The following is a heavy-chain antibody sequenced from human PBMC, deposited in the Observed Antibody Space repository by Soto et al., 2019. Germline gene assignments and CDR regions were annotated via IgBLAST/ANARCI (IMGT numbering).Heavy chain of an antibody. D-gene: IGHD6-13*01. CDR1: GYTFTSYY. V-gene: IGHV1-46*01. CDR2: INPSGGST. CDR3: ARAGYSSSWYQASYYYYGMDV. J-gene: IGHJ6*02. Sequence: ASVKVSCKASGYTFTSYYMHWVRQAPGQGLEWMGIINPSGGSTSYAQKFQGRVTMTRDTSTSTVYMELSSLRSEDTAVYYCARAGYSSSWYQASYYYYGMDVWGQGTTVTVSS.